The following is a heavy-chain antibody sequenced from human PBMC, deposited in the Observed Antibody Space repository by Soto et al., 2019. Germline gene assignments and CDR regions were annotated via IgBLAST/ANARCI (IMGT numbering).Heavy chain of an antibody. CDR3: ARGRGTMVRGVIIGYYYYMDV. V-gene: IGHV1-8*01. D-gene: IGHD3-10*01. CDR2: MNPNSGNT. CDR1: GYTFTSYD. Sequence: GASVKVSCKASGYTFTSYDINWVRQATRKGLEWMGWMNPNSGNTGYAQKFQGRVTMTRNTSISTAYMELSSLRSEDTAVYYCARGRGTMVRGVIIGYYYYMDVWGKGTTVTVSS. J-gene: IGHJ6*03.